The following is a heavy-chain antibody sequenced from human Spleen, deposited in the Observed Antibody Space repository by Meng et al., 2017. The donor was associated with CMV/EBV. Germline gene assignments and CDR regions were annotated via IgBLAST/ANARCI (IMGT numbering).Heavy chain of an antibody. D-gene: IGHD5-18*01. J-gene: IGHJ6*02. CDR3: AREEFLGGYSYGLDYYYGMDV. CDR2: ISGSGGST. Sequence: ETLSLTCTVSGGSISSYHWSWIRQSPGKGLEWVSAISGSGGSTYYADSVKGRFTISRDNSKNTLYLQMNSLRAEDTAVYYCAREEFLGGYSYGLDYYYGMDVWGQGTTVTVSS. V-gene: IGHV3-23*01. CDR1: GGSISSYH.